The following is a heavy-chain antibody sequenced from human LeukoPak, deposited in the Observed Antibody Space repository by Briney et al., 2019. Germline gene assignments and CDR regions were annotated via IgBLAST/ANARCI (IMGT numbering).Heavy chain of an antibody. CDR2: ISGSGDAR. J-gene: IGHJ5*02. CDR1: GCTFSSYA. V-gene: IGHV3-23*01. CDR3: AKERFRALDT. D-gene: IGHD3-3*01. Sequence: PGGSLRLSCTGSGCTFSSYAMTWVRQAPGQGLEWVSTISGSGDARYYADSVKGRFTISRDNPINTLYLQMSSLRAEDTALYYCAKERFRALDTWGQGTLVSVAP.